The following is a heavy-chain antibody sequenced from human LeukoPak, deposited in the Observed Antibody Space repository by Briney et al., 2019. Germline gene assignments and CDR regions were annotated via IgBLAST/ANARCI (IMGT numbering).Heavy chain of an antibody. Sequence: GASVKVSCKASGYTFTSYAISWVRQAPGQGLEWMGWISVHSGNTKYAQNFQGKITMTTDTSTSTAYMELRSLRSDDTAVYYCASHKDYGGYFHFDSWGQGTLVTVSS. J-gene: IGHJ4*02. CDR3: ASHKDYGGYFHFDS. D-gene: IGHD4-17*01. CDR1: GYTFTSYA. CDR2: ISVHSGNT. V-gene: IGHV1-18*01.